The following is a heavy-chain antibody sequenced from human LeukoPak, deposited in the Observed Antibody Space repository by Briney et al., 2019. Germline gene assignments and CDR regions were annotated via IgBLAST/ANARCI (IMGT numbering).Heavy chain of an antibody. CDR2: IYYSGST. Sequence: SETLSLTCTVSGGSISSSRYYWGWIRQSPGKGLEWIGSIYYSGSTYYNPSLKSRVTISVDTSKNQFSLKLSSVTAADTAVYYCACYTGGYFDYWGQGTLVTVSS. J-gene: IGHJ4*02. CDR3: ACYTGGYFDY. D-gene: IGHD2-2*02. CDR1: GGSISSSRYY. V-gene: IGHV4-39*07.